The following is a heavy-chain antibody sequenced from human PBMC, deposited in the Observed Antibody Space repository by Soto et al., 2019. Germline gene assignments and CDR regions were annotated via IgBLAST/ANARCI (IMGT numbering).Heavy chain of an antibody. V-gene: IGHV3-64D*06. CDR2: ISSNGGST. CDR3: VKTYYYDSSGYYRPYYYYGRDV. Sequence: PGGSLRLSCSASGFTFSSYAMHWVRQAPGKGLEYVSAISSNGGSTYYADSVKGRFTISRDNSKNTLYLQMSSLRAEDTAVYYCVKTYYYDSSGYYRPYYYYGRDVWGQGTTVTVSS. CDR1: GFTFSSYA. J-gene: IGHJ6*02. D-gene: IGHD3-22*01.